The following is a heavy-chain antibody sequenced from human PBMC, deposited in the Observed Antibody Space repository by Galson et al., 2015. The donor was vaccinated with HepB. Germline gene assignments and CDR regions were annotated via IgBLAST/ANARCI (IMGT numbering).Heavy chain of an antibody. CDR2: ISWDGGSA. D-gene: IGHD2-2*02. CDR3: AKGQAGYTQHFYHYYGL. Sequence: SLRLSCAASGFTFGNYTMHWVRQAPGKGLEWVSLISWDGGSAYYADSLKGRFSISRDNSKNSLYLQMNSLRTEDTALYYCAKGQAGYTQHFYHYYGL. CDR1: GFTFGNYT. V-gene: IGHV3-43*01. J-gene: IGHJ6*01.